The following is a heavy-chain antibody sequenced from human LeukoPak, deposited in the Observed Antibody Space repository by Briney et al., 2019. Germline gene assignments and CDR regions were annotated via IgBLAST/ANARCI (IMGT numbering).Heavy chain of an antibody. J-gene: IGHJ4*02. V-gene: IGHV4-30-4*01. CDR1: GGSICSGDYY. D-gene: IGHD3-10*01. Sequence: PSETLSLTSTGSGGSICSGDYYWRWIRQPPGKGLEWIGYIYYSGSTNYNPSLKSRVTISVDTSKNQFSLKLSSVTAADTAVYYCARGGLGGINYFGSGSYQPSRNSYYRGQGTLVTVSS. CDR3: ARGGLGGINYFGSGSYQPSRNSYY. CDR2: IYYSGST.